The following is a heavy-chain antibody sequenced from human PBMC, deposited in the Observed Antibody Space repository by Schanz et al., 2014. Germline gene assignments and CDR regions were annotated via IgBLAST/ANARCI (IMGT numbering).Heavy chain of an antibody. CDR3: ARGREVVAKIFDV. V-gene: IGHV3-48*01. J-gene: IGHJ3*01. CDR1: GFSFSSFG. Sequence: VQLVESGGGVVQPGESLRLSCAASGFSFSSFGMNWVRQAPGKGLEWVSYISSSSSTIYYADSVKGRFTISRDNAKNSLYLQMNSLRAEDTGVYYCARGREVVAKIFDVWGQGTMVTVSS. D-gene: IGHD3-22*01. CDR2: ISSSSSTI.